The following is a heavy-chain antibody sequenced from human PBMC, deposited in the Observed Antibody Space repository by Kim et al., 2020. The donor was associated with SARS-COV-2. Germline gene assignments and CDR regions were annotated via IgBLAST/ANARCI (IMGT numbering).Heavy chain of an antibody. V-gene: IGHV3-66*01. J-gene: IGHJ4*02. CDR2: IYSGGST. CDR3: VRGVDY. Sequence: GGSLRLSCAASGFTVTSNYMSWVRQAPGKGLEWISVIYSGGSTYYADSVKGRFTISRDNSKNTLYLEMNSLRAEDTAVYYCVRGVDYWGQGTLVTVSS. D-gene: IGHD3-16*01. CDR1: GFTVTSNY.